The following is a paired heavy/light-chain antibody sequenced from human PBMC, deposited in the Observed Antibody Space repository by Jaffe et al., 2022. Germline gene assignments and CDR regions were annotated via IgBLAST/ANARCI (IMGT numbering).Heavy chain of an antibody. D-gene: IGHD5-12*01. CDR3: ARHGGGVRWLQLQEFDY. CDR1: GYSISSGYY. V-gene: IGHV4-38-2*01. Sequence: QVQLQESGPGLVKPSETLSLTCAVSGYSISSGYYWGWIRQPPGKGLEWIGSIYHSGSTYYNPSLKSRVTISVDTSKNQFSLKLSSVTAADTAVYYCARHGGGVRWLQLQEFDYWGQGTLVTVSS. CDR2: IYHSGST. J-gene: IGHJ4*02.
Light chain of an antibody. CDR2: GAS. CDR3: QQYGSSLT. CDR1: QSVSSSY. Sequence: EIVLTQSPGTLSLSPGERATLSCRASQSVSSSYLAWYQQKPGQAPRLLIYGASSRATGIPDRFSGSGSGTDFTLTISRLEPEDFAVYYCQQYGSSLTFGQGTKVEIK. V-gene: IGKV3-20*01. J-gene: IGKJ1*01.